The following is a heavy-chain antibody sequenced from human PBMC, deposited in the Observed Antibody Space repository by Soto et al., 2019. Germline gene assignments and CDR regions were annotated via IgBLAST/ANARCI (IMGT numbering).Heavy chain of an antibody. J-gene: IGHJ4*02. Sequence: SGPTLVNPTQTLTLTCTFSGFSLSTSGVGVGWIRQPPGKALEWLALIYWDGDKRYSPSLKSRLTITKDTSKNQVVLTMTNMDPVDTATYYCAHISTSSSNWYGNFDYWGQGILVTVSS. D-gene: IGHD6-13*01. CDR1: GFSLSTSGVG. V-gene: IGHV2-5*02. CDR3: AHISTSSSNWYGNFDY. CDR2: IYWDGDK.